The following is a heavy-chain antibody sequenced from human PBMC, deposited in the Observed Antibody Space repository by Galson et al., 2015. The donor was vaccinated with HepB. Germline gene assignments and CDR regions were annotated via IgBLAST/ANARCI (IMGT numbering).Heavy chain of an antibody. CDR1: GFTFSAYW. V-gene: IGHV3-7*01. CDR3: ASEFAHGAEEGFDI. D-gene: IGHD3-10*01. J-gene: IGHJ3*02. Sequence: SLRLSCAASGFTFSAYWMTRVRQAPGKGLEWVASIKKDGSEKYYVDSVRGRFTISRDNAKKSLYLEMNSLRPEDTAVYYCASEFAHGAEEGFDIWGQGTLVTVSS. CDR2: IKKDGSEK.